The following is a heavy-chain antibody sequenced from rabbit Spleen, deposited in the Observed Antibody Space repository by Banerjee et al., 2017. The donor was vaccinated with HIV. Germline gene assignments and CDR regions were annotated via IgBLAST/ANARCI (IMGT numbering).Heavy chain of an antibody. D-gene: IGHD8-1*01. CDR2: MDAGNSGFT. Sequence: QEQLVESGGGLVQPEGSLTLTCKVSGFSLSSSYYMCWVRQAPGKGLEWIACMDAGNSGFTYYATWAKGRFTISGTSSTTVTLQMTSLTAADTATYFCARDAGSSFSSYGMDLWGPGTLVTVS. J-gene: IGHJ6*01. V-gene: IGHV1S45*01. CDR3: ARDAGSSFSSYGMDL. CDR1: GFSLSSSYY.